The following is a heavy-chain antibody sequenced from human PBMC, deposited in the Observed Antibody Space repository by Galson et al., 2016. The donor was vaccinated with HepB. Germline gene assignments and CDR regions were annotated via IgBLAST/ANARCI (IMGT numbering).Heavy chain of an antibody. CDR1: GGTFSSSA. CDR2: IIPIFGIA. CDR3: ASNRGSEYCSGGSCSIGNPDVSLLNSFDP. Sequence: SVKVSCKASGGTFSSSAINWVRQAPGQGLEWMGGIIPIFGIANYAQKFQGRVTITADESTRTAYMELSSLRSEDTAVYYCASNRGSEYCSGGSCSIGNPDVSLLNSFDPWGQGTLVTVSS. D-gene: IGHD2-15*01. V-gene: IGHV1-69*13. J-gene: IGHJ5*02.